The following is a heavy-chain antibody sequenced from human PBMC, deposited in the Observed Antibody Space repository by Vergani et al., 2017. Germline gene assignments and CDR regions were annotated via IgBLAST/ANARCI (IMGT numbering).Heavy chain of an antibody. CDR3: ARSIGYCAGATCRAYYFDH. Sequence: VQLVQSGAEVRKPGASVTVSCTASGYIFKNYYIHWLRQAPGQSFEWMGILNPTTGHTTSAQKFMGRVDMTRDPSTDTSTRTVQMTLSSLRSEDTAVYYCARSIGYCAGATCRAYYFDHWGQGTRVTVSS. J-gene: IGHJ5*02. V-gene: IGHV1-46*02. CDR1: GYIFKNYY. D-gene: IGHD2-21*01. CDR2: LNPTTGHT.